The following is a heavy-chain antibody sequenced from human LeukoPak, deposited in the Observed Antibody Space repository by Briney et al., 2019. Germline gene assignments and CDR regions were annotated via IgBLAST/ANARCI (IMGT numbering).Heavy chain of an antibody. CDR2: FDPEDGEK. CDR3: ATFGIVVVTRDAFDI. Sequence: ASVKVSCKVSGYTLTELSMHWVRQAPGKGLEWMGGFDPEDGEKIYAQKFQGRVTMTEDTSTDTAYMELSSLRSEDTAVYYCATFGIVVVTRDAFDIWGQGTMVTVSS. J-gene: IGHJ3*02. V-gene: IGHV1-24*01. D-gene: IGHD3-22*01. CDR1: GYTLTELS.